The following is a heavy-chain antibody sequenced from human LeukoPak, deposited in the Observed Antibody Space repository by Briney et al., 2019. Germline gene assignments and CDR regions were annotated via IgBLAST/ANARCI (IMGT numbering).Heavy chain of an antibody. CDR3: ARVAVAGGGVDY. CDR2: IYTSGST. Sequence: KASETLSLTCTVSGGSISSGSYYWSWLRQPAGKGLEWIGRIYTSGSTNYNPSLKSRLTISVDTSKNQFSLKLSSVTAADTAVYYCARVAVAGGGVDYWGQGTLVTVSS. CDR1: GGSISSGSYY. D-gene: IGHD6-19*01. J-gene: IGHJ4*02. V-gene: IGHV4-61*02.